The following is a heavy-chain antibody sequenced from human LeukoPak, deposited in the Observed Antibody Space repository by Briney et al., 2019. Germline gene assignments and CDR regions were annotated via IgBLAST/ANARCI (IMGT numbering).Heavy chain of an antibody. V-gene: IGHV5-51*01. Sequence: GESLKISCRTSGYTFTNYWIGWVRQMPGKGLEWMGIIYPGPGTGPGGSNPIYSPSFQGHVTISADNSITTAYLQWSSLKASATAMYYCARHSTRPNWYSPIDFWGQGTLVTVSS. J-gene: IGHJ4*02. CDR1: GYTFTNYW. D-gene: IGHD2-21*01. CDR3: ARHSTRPNWYSPIDF. CDR2: IYPGPGTGPGGSNP.